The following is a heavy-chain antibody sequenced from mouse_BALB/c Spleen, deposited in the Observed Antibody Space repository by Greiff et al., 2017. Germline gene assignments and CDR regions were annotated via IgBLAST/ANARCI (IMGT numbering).Heavy chain of an antibody. CDR2: IYYSGTI. Sequence: EVQLVESGPGLVKPSQTVSLTCTVTGISITTGNYRWSWIRQFPGNKLEWIGYIYYSGTITYNPSLTSRTTITRDTSKNQFFLEMNSLTAEDTATYYCARDEGDYYGSSHYAMDYWGQGTSVTVSS. CDR1: GISITTGNYR. J-gene: IGHJ4*01. CDR3: ARDEGDYYGSSHYAMDY. D-gene: IGHD1-1*01. V-gene: IGHV3-5*02.